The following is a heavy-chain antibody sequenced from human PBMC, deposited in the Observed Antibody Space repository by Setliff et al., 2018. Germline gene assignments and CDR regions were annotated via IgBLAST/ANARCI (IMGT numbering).Heavy chain of an antibody. J-gene: IGHJ6*02. V-gene: IGHV3-11*04. CDR1: GFTFSDSY. Sequence: GGSLRLSCAASGFTFSDSYMSWIRQAPGKGLEWISYISPSSDRVYYSKSVEGRFSVSRDNAKKSLYLQMNSLRVEDMAVYYCARDGGSGMIKTYYYGLDVWGQGTTVTVSS. D-gene: IGHD3-16*01. CDR3: ARDGGSGMIKTYYYGLDV. CDR2: ISPSSDRV.